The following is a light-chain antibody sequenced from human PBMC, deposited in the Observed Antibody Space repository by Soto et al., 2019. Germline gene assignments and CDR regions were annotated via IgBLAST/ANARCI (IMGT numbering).Light chain of an antibody. CDR1: QSVSSN. CDR3: QQRSNWFT. Sequence: EIVTTQSPATLSVSPGERATLSCRASQSVSSNLAWYQQRPGQAPRLLIYDASNRATGIPARFSGSGSGTDFTLTISGLEPEDFAVYYCQQRSNWFTFGGGTKVDIK. J-gene: IGKJ4*01. V-gene: IGKV3-11*01. CDR2: DAS.